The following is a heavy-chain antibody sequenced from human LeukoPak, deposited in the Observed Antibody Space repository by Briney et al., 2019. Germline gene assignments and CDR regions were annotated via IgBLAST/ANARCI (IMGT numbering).Heavy chain of an antibody. Sequence: GESLKISCKGSGYSFSSYWIVWVRQMPGKGLEWMGIIYPGDSDTRYSPSFQGQVTISADKSISTAYLQWTSLKASDTAMYYCARQGGSYWSHFDHWGQGTLVTVSS. CDR1: GYSFSSYW. CDR3: ARQGGSYWSHFDH. V-gene: IGHV5-51*01. CDR2: IYPGDSDT. J-gene: IGHJ4*02. D-gene: IGHD1-26*01.